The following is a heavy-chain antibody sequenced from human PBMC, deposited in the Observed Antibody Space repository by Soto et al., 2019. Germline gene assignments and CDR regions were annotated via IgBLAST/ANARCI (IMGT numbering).Heavy chain of an antibody. CDR3: ARDGVAAYYYYGMDV. J-gene: IGHJ6*02. V-gene: IGHV3-30-3*01. CDR2: ISYDGSNK. D-gene: IGHD6-13*01. Sequence: GGSLRLSCAASGFTFSSYAMHWVRQAPGKGLEWVAVISYDGSNKYYADSVKGRFTISRDNSKNTLYLQMNSLRAEDTAVYYCARDGVAAYYYYGMDVWGQGTTVTVSS. CDR1: GFTFSSYA.